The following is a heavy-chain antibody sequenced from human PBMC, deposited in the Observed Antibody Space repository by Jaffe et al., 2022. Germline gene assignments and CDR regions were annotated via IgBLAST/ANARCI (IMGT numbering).Heavy chain of an antibody. CDR1: GYTFTGYY. CDR3: ARGLLIPPGYSSGWPDYYFDY. V-gene: IGHV1-2*06. D-gene: IGHD6-19*01. J-gene: IGHJ4*02. CDR2: INPNSGGT. Sequence: QVQLVQSGAEVKKPGASVKVSCKASGYTFTGYYMHWVRQAPGQGLEWMGRINPNSGGTNYAQKFQGRVTMTRDTSISTAYMELSRLRSDDTAVYYCARGLLIPPGYSSGWPDYYFDYWGQGTLVTVSS.